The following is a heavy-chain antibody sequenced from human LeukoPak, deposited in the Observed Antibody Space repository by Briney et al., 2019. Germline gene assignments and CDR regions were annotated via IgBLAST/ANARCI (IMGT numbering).Heavy chain of an antibody. J-gene: IGHJ4*02. CDR1: GYSFTSYW. Sequence: GESLKISCKVSGYSFTSYWINWLRQMPGKGLEWMGMIDPSDSYTNYSPSFQGHVTISTDKSINTAYVQWSGLKASDTAMYYCARGLGPLRYFDWLWYYWGQGTLVTVSS. CDR3: ARGLGPLRYFDWLWYY. D-gene: IGHD3-9*01. V-gene: IGHV5-10-1*01. CDR2: IDPSDSYT.